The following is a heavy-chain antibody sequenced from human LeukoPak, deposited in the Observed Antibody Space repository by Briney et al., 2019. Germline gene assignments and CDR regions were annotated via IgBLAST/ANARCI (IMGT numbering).Heavy chain of an antibody. V-gene: IGHV3-7*01. CDR1: GFTFGDYA. CDR3: ARDFTYYDILTGFDY. J-gene: IGHJ4*02. D-gene: IGHD3-9*01. Sequence: GGSLRLSCTASGFTFGDYAMSWVRQAPGKGLEWVANIKQDGSEKYYVDSVKGRFTISRDNAKNSLYLQMNSLRAEDTAVYYCARDFTYYDILTGFDYWGQGTLVTVSS. CDR2: IKQDGSEK.